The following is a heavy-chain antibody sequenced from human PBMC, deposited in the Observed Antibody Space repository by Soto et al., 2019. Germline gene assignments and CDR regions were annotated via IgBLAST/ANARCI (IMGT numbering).Heavy chain of an antibody. D-gene: IGHD6-13*01. J-gene: IGHJ5*02. CDR1: GFTFSSYW. CDR2: INSDGSST. Sequence: EVQLVESGGGLVQPGGSLRLSCAASGFTFSSYWMHWVRQAPGKGLVWVSRINSDGSSTSYADSVKGRFTISRDNAKNTLYLQINSLRAEDTAVYYCARAQLGTGSSSWYVPYNWFDPWGQGTLVTVSS. V-gene: IGHV3-74*01. CDR3: ARAQLGTGSSSWYVPYNWFDP.